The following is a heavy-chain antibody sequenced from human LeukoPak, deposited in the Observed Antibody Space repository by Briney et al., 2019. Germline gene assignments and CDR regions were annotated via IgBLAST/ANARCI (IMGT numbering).Heavy chain of an antibody. CDR3: ARGYSYGFDY. V-gene: IGHV3-53*01. J-gene: IGHJ4*02. Sequence: GGSLRLSCAASGFTASSNYMSWVRQAPGKGLEWVSVIYSGGSTYYADSVKGRFTISRDNSKNTLDLQMNSLRAEDTAVYYCARGYSYGFDYWGQGTLVTVSS. D-gene: IGHD5-18*01. CDR2: IYSGGST. CDR1: GFTASSNY.